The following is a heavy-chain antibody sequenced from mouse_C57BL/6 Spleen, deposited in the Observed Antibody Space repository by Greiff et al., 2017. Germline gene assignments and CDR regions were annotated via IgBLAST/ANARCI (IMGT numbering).Heavy chain of an antibody. V-gene: IGHV3-6*01. CDR2: ISYDGSN. D-gene: IGHD1-1*01. CDR3: ATPITTVVANWYFDV. CDR1: GYSITSGYY. J-gene: IGHJ1*03. Sequence: DVKLVESGPGLVKPSQSLSLTCSVTGYSITSGYYWNWIRQFPGNKLEWMGYISYDGSNNYNPSLKNRISITRDTSKNQFFLKLNSVTTEDTATYYCATPITTVVANWYFDVWGTGTTVTVSS.